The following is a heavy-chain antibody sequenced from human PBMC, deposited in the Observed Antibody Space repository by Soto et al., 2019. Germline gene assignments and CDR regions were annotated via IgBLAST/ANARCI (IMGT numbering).Heavy chain of an antibody. Sequence: QVQLVQSGAEVKKPGSSVKVSCTASGGTFNSYTLNWVRQAPGQRLEWVGRVNPIVGMSSSASKFQGRVTMTADKSTSNDYMDMSGLKSEDTAEYYCATSYGSGSTHFDSWGQGTLVTVSS. CDR3: ATSYGSGSTHFDS. V-gene: IGHV1-69*02. CDR2: VNPIVGMS. D-gene: IGHD3-10*01. CDR1: GGTFNSYT. J-gene: IGHJ4*02.